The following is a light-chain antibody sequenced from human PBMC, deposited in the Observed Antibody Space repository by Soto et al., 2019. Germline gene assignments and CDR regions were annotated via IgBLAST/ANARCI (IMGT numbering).Light chain of an antibody. J-gene: IGKJ3*01. CDR2: YTS. V-gene: IGKV3-11*01. CDR3: QQYGTSSGLLT. Sequence: EIVLTQSPATLSSSPGETATLSCRASQYVGTRLAWYQHKPGQAPRLLIYYTSNRATGIPARFSGSGSGTDFTLTINSLAPEDFAIYYCQQYGTSSGLLTFGPGTKVDIK. CDR1: QYVGTR.